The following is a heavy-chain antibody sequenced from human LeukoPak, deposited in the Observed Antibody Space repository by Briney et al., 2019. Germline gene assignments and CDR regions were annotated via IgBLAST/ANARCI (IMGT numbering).Heavy chain of an antibody. Sequence: GGSLRLSCAASGFTVSSNYMSWVRRAPGKGLEWVSVIYSGGSTYYADSVKGRFTISRDNAKNSLYLQMNSLRAEDTALYYCARVAWAYYMDVWGKGTTVTVSS. CDR2: IYSGGST. V-gene: IGHV3-53*01. J-gene: IGHJ6*03. CDR1: GFTVSSNY. CDR3: ARVAWAYYMDV. D-gene: IGHD1-26*01.